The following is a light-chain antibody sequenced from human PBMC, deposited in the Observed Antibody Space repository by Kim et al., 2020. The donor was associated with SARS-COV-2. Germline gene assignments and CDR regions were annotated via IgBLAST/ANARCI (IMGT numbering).Light chain of an antibody. CDR2: GKY. CDR3: HARDTSDNHPV. Sequence: ALGQTVRITCQGDSVRNDYASWYQQRPGQAPVLVIYGKYNRPSGIPDRFSGSSSVSTASLTITGAQAEDEADYYCHARDTSDNHPVFGTGTKVTVL. V-gene: IGLV3-19*01. CDR1: SVRNDY. J-gene: IGLJ1*01.